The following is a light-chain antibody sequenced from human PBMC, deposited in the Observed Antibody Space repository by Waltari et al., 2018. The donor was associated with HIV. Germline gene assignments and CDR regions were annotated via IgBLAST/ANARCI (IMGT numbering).Light chain of an antibody. CDR2: KVD. CDR3: SSYTTTTAHV. CDR1: DSDFGFYNF. Sequence: SGLTQPASVSGFPGQSITISCTGADSDFGFYNFVSWYHQHPGQVPKVILSKVDSRASGVSDRFPGSKSGNTASLTISGLRTEDEGDYYCSSYTTTTAHVFGTGTKVTVL. J-gene: IGLJ1*01. V-gene: IGLV2-14*01.